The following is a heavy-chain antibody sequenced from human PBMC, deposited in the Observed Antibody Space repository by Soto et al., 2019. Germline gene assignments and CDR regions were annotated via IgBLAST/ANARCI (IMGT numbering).Heavy chain of an antibody. V-gene: IGHV3-23*01. J-gene: IGHJ5*02. CDR1: GFTFSSYA. CDR3: VHWNSNDWFDP. CDR2: ISGSGGST. Sequence: EVQLLESGGGLVQPGGPLRLSCAASGFTFSSYAMSWVRQAPGKGLEWVSAISGSGGSTYYADSVKGRFTISRDNSKNTLYLQMNSLRAEDTAVYYCVHWNSNDWFDPWGQGTLVTVSS. D-gene: IGHD1-7*01.